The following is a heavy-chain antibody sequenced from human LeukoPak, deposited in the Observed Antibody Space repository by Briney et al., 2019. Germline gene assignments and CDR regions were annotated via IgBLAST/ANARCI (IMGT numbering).Heavy chain of an antibody. CDR3: ASYYYDSSGSSTAPWPFDY. D-gene: IGHD3-22*01. CDR1: GLSFSNYG. CDR2: VQDDGSNK. V-gene: IGHV3-30*02. Sequence: PGGSLRLSCVASGLSFSNYGMHWVRQAPGKGLEWVAFVQDDGSNKYYADSVKGRFTISRDNSKNTLYLQMNSLRAEDTAVYYCASYYYDSSGSSTAPWPFDYWGQGTLVTVSS. J-gene: IGHJ4*02.